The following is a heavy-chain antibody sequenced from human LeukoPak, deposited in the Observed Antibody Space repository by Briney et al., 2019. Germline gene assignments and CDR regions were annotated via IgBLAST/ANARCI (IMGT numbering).Heavy chain of an antibody. CDR2: IYTSGST. J-gene: IGHJ4*02. D-gene: IGHD6-25*01. V-gene: IGHV4-4*07. CDR3: TRRTRIAAGVYNIDF. CDR1: GGSISSYY. Sequence: SETLSLTCTVSGGSISSYYWSWIRQPAGKGLEWIGRIYTSGSTNYNPSLKSRVTMSVDTSKNQFSLKLSSVTAADTAVYYCTRRTRIAAGVYNIDFWGQGTLVTVSS.